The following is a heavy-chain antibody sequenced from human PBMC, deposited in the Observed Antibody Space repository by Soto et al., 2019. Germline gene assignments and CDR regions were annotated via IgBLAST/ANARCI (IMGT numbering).Heavy chain of an antibody. CDR2: IIPIFGTA. D-gene: IGHD1-1*01. Sequence: QVQLVQSGAEVKKPGSSVKVSCKASGGTFSSYAISWVRQAPGQGLEWMGGIIPIFGTANYEQKFQGRVTITADESTSTAYMELSSLRSEDTAVYYCASCSTPANRYRPVTWFDPWGQGTLVTVSS. J-gene: IGHJ5*02. CDR3: ASCSTPANRYRPVTWFDP. V-gene: IGHV1-69*01. CDR1: GGTFSSYA.